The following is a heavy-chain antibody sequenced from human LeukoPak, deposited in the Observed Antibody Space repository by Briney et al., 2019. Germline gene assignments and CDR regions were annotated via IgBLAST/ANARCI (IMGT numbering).Heavy chain of an antibody. CDR3: ARGGTSRFCLCW. Sequence: GGSLRVSCAASGFTFSSYSMHWVRQAPGKGLEWVGSINTSSSYIYYAHTVKGRFTISRDNAMNSLYLQVNSLSADDTAVYYFARGGTSRFCLCWGGQATLVTVSA. CDR2: INTSSSYI. D-gene: IGHD2-21*01. V-gene: IGHV3-21*04. CDR1: GFTFSSYS. J-gene: IGHJ4*02.